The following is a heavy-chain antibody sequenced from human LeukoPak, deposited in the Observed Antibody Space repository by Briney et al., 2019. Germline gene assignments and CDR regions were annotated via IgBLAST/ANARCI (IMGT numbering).Heavy chain of an antibody. V-gene: IGHV3-23*01. CDR1: GFTFSSYA. D-gene: IGHD3-10*01. CDR2: ISGSGGST. CDR3: AKDPLMVRGVIYYYYGMDV. J-gene: IGHJ6*02. Sequence: PGGSLRLSCAASGFTFSSYAMSWVRQAPGKGLEWVSAISGSGGSTYYADSVKGRFTISRDNSKNTLYLQMNSLRAEDTAVYYCAKDPLMVRGVIYYYYGMDVWGQGTTVTVSS.